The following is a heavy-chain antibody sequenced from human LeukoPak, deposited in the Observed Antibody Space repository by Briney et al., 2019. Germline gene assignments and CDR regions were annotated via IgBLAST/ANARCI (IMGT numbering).Heavy chain of an antibody. V-gene: IGHV3-30*18. CDR2: ISYDGSNK. J-gene: IGHJ6*02. CDR1: GFTFSSYG. CDR3: AEGSNGMDV. Sequence: GRSLRLSCAASGFTFSSYGMHWVRQAPGKGLEWVAVISYDGSNKYYADSVKSRFTISRDNSKNTLYLQMNSLRAEDTAVYYCAEGSNGMDVWGQGTTVTVSS.